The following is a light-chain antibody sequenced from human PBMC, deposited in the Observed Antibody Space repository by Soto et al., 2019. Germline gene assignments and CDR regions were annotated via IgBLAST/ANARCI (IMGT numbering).Light chain of an antibody. J-gene: IGKJ2*01. CDR2: GSS. CDR3: QQYGRSPPYT. V-gene: IGKV3-20*01. CDR1: QSVSNNY. Sequence: EVVLTQSPGTLSLSPGERASLSCRASQSVSNNYLAWYQQKPGQSPKLLIFGSSDRATGIPDRFSGSGSGTDFTVPISRLEPEDFAVYYCQQYGRSPPYTFGQGTKLEIK.